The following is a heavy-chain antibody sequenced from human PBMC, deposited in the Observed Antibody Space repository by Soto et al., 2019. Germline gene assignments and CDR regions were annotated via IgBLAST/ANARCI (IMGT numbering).Heavy chain of an antibody. J-gene: IGHJ4*02. V-gene: IGHV4-39*01. D-gene: IGHD3-9*01. Sequence: SETLSLTCSVSDDSINSDKYYWGWIRQPPGKGLEWIGSIYYRSNAYYNQSLQTQDTISLDKSKSQFSLKLNSVTAANTAVYFCARLEGLATISYYFDFWGPGALVTVSS. CDR2: IYYRSNA. CDR3: ARLEGLATISYYFDF. CDR1: DDSINSDKYY.